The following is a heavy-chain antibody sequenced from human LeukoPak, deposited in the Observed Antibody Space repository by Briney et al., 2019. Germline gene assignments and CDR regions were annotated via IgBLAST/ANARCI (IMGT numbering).Heavy chain of an antibody. V-gene: IGHV1-2*04. CDR1: GYTFTGYY. J-gene: IGHJ6*02. CDR2: INPNSGGT. CDR3: VCSSTGYYYGMDV. D-gene: IGHD2-2*01. Sequence: ASVKVSCKAPGYTFTGYYMHWVRQAPGQGLEWMGWINPNSGGTNYAQKFQGWVTMTRDTSISTAYMELSRLRSDDTAVYYCVCSSTGYYYGMDVWGQGTTVTVSS.